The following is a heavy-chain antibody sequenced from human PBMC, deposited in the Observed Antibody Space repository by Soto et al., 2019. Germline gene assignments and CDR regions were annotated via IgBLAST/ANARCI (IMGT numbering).Heavy chain of an antibody. CDR2: IDPSDSQT. CDR3: ARQIYDSDTGPNFQYYFDS. V-gene: IGHV5-10-1*01. CDR1: GYSFAGYW. J-gene: IGHJ4*02. Sequence: PGESLKIFCKGSGYSFAGYWITWVRQKTGKGLEWMGRIDPSDSQTYYSPTFRGHVTISVTKSITTVFLQWSSLRASDTAMYYCARQIYDSDTGPNFQYYFDSWGQGTPVTVSS. D-gene: IGHD3-22*01.